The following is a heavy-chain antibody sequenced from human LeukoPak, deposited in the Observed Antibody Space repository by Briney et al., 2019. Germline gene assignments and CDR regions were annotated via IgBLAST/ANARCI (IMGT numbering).Heavy chain of an antibody. J-gene: IGHJ4*02. D-gene: IGHD3-22*01. CDR2: IYTSGST. Sequence: SETLSLTCTVSGGSISSYYWSWIRQPARKGLEWIGRIYTSGSTNYNPSLKSRVTMSVDTSKNQFSLKLSSVTAADTAVYYCARSTPGLLPAPFDYWGQGTLVTVSS. CDR3: ARSTPGLLPAPFDY. V-gene: IGHV4-4*07. CDR1: GGSISSYY.